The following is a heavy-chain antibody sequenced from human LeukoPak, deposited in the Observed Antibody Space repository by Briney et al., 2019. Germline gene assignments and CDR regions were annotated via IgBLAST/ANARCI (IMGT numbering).Heavy chain of an antibody. Sequence: SETLSLTCTVSGDSISSSSYYWGWIRQPPGKGLEWIGSIYYSGSTYYNPSLKSRVTISVDTSKNQFSLKLSSVTAADTAVYYCASRDQLLYGFDYWGQGTLVIVSS. CDR3: ASRDQLLYGFDY. CDR1: GDSISSSSYY. D-gene: IGHD2-2*02. J-gene: IGHJ4*02. CDR2: IYYSGST. V-gene: IGHV4-39*01.